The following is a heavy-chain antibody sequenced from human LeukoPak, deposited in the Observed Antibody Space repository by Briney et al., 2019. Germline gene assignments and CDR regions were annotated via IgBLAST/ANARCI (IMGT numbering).Heavy chain of an antibody. CDR2: ISYDGSDK. V-gene: IGHV3-30*18. CDR1: GFTFSSYG. Sequence: PGGSLRLSCAASGFTFSSYGMHWVRQAPGKGLEWVAIISYDGSDKYYADSVKGRFTISRDNSKNTLYLQMNSLRTEDTAVYYCAKDRGSSWHLYYFDDWGQGTLVTVSS. D-gene: IGHD6-13*01. CDR3: AKDRGSSWHLYYFDD. J-gene: IGHJ4*02.